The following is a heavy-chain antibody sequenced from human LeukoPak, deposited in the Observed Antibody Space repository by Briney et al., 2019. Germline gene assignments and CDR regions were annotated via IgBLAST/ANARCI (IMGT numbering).Heavy chain of an antibody. J-gene: IGHJ3*02. CDR3: ARELVTTSSDAFDI. CDR2: ISAYNDNT. V-gene: IGHV1-18*01. Sequence: ASVKVSCKASGYTFTSYGISWVRQAPGQGLEWMGWISAYNDNTNYARKLQGRVTMTTDTSTSTAYMELRSLRSDDTAVYYCARELVTTSSDAFDIWGQGTMVTVSS. D-gene: IGHD4-17*01. CDR1: GYTFTSYG.